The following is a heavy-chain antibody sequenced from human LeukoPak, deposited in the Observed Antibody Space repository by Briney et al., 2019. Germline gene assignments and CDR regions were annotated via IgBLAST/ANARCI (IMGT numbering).Heavy chain of an antibody. CDR3: ARGVGAFDY. CDR2: IYTSGST. J-gene: IGHJ4*02. D-gene: IGHD1-26*01. V-gene: IGHV4-61*02. Sequence: PSETLSLTCTVSGGSISSGSYYWSWIRQPAGKGLEWIGRIYTSGSTNYNPSLKSRVTISVETSKNQFSLKLSSVTAADTAVYYCARGVGAFDYWGQGTLVTVSS. CDR1: GGSISSGSYY.